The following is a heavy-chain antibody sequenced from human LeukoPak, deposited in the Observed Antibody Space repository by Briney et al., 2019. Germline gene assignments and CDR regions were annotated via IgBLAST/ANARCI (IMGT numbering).Heavy chain of an antibody. CDR1: GGSISSGDYY. D-gene: IGHD5-18*01. CDR3: AREDTAMVKIDY. J-gene: IGHJ4*02. Sequence: SETLSLTCTVSGGSISSGDYYWSWIRQPPGKGLEWIGYIYYSGGTYYNPSLKSRVTISVDTSKNQFSLKLSSVTAADTAVYYCAREDTAMVKIDYWGQGTLVTVSS. V-gene: IGHV4-30-4*08. CDR2: IYYSGGT.